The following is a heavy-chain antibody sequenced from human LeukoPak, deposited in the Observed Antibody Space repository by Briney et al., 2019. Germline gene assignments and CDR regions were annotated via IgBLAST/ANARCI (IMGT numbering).Heavy chain of an antibody. Sequence: GGSLRLSCAASGFTFSSYSMNWVRQAPGKGLEWVSSISSSSSYIYYADSVKGRFTISRDNSKNTLYLQMNSLRAEDTAVYYCATTDYYGSGSYSDYWGQGTLVTVSS. J-gene: IGHJ4*02. CDR3: ATTDYYGSGSYSDY. CDR1: GFTFSSYS. V-gene: IGHV3-21*04. D-gene: IGHD3-10*01. CDR2: ISSSSSYI.